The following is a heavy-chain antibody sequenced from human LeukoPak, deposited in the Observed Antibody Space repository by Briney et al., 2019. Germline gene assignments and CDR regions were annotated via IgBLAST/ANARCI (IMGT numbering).Heavy chain of an antibody. V-gene: IGHV3-7*01. J-gene: IGHJ5*01. CDR3: ARDIAHCSGDICYNIRFDF. D-gene: IGHD2-15*01. CDR1: GFTFSSYW. CDR2: IREDESEK. Sequence: GGSLRLSCAASGFTFSSYWMSWVRQAPGKGLEWVANIREDESEKYYVDSVKGRFTISRDNVKDSLYLQMTSLRAEDTAVYYCARDIAHCSGDICYNIRFDFWGQGTLVTVSS.